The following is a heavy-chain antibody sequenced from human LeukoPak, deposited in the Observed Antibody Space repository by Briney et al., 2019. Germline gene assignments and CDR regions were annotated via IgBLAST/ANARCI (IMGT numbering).Heavy chain of an antibody. D-gene: IGHD3-16*02. Sequence: ASVKVSCKASGYTFTSYGISWVRQAPGQGLEWMGWIGAYNGNTNYAQKLQGRVTMTTDTSTSTAYMELRSLRSDDTAVYYCARSRGDYVWGSYRFSWFDPWGQGTLVTVSS. V-gene: IGHV1-18*01. J-gene: IGHJ5*02. CDR2: IGAYNGNT. CDR3: ARSRGDYVWGSYRFSWFDP. CDR1: GYTFTSYG.